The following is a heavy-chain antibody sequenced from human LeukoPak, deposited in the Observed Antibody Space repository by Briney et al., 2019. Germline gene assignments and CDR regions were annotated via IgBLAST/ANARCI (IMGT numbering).Heavy chain of an antibody. J-gene: IGHJ5*01. Sequence: ASVKVSCKASGYTLTSHDINWIRQSPGQGLAWVGWMNPKTGNSASAQKFRGRVTLTTDTSTNTAYLEVSRLRFEDTAVYYCARTISGYDPQNWFDSWGQGTLVTVSS. CDR2: MNPKTGNS. CDR1: GYTLTSHD. CDR3: ARTISGYDPQNWFDS. D-gene: IGHD5-12*01. V-gene: IGHV1-8*01.